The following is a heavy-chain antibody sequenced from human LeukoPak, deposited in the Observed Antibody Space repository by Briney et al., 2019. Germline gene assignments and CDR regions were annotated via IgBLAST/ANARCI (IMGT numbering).Heavy chain of an antibody. J-gene: IGHJ4*02. CDR3: AKDLRGSYQQYYFDY. CDR2: IKQDGSEK. Sequence: GGSLRLSCAASGFTFSSYWMSWVRQAPGKGLEWVANIKQDGSEKYYVDSVKGRFTISRDNSKNTLYLQMNSLRAEDTAVYYCAKDLRGSYQQYYFDYWGQGTLVTVSS. CDR1: GFTFSSYW. D-gene: IGHD1-26*01. V-gene: IGHV3-7*01.